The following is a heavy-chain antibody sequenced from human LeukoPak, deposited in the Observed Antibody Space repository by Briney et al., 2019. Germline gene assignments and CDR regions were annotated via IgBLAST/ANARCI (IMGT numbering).Heavy chain of an antibody. Sequence: PGGSLRHSCAASELTFRSHSMNWVRQAPGKGLEWISYISSTSSTKYYADSVKGRITISRDNAKNSLYLQLTSLRAEDTAMYYCTNSAFEYWGQGTLVTVSS. V-gene: IGHV3-48*01. D-gene: IGHD4-23*01. CDR3: TNSAFEY. CDR2: ISSTSSTK. CDR1: ELTFRSHS. J-gene: IGHJ4*02.